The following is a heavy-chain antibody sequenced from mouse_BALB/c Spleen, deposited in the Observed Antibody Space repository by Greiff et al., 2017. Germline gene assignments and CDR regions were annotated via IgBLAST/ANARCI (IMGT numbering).Heavy chain of an antibody. J-gene: IGHJ3*01. Sequence: EVKVVESGGGLVKPGGSLKLSCAASGFTFSDYYMYWVRQTPEKRLEWVATISDGGSYTYYPDSVKGRFTISRDNAKNNLYLQMSSLKSEDTAMYYCASDYDEGAWFAYWGQGTLVTVSA. CDR2: ISDGGSYT. V-gene: IGHV5-4*02. CDR1: GFTFSDYY. D-gene: IGHD2-12*01. CDR3: ASDYDEGAWFAY.